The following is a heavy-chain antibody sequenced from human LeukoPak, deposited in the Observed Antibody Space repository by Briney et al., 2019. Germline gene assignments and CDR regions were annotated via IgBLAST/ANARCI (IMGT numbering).Heavy chain of an antibody. V-gene: IGHV4-59*04. Sequence: PSETLSLTCTVSGGSISTYYWSWIRQPPGKGLEWIGSIYHTGSTYYNPSLKSRVTVSVDTSKNQFSLKLNSVTAADTAFYYCAREGGYWGQGTLVTVSS. J-gene: IGHJ4*02. CDR1: GGSISTYY. CDR3: AREGGY. D-gene: IGHD3-16*01. CDR2: IYHTGST.